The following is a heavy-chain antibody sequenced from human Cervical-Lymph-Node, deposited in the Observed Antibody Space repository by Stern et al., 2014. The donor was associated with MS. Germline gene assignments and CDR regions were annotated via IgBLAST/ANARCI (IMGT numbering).Heavy chain of an antibody. CDR3: ARAIVVVPPAGYFDY. J-gene: IGHJ4*02. CDR1: GGTFSSYA. D-gene: IGHD2-2*01. CDR2: ISPIFGTA. V-gene: IGHV1-69*01. Sequence: VQLVESGAEVKKPGSSVKVSCKASGGTFSSYAISWVRQAPGQGLEWMGGISPIFGTANYAQKFQGRVTITADESTSTAYMELSSLRSEDTAVYYCARAIVVVPPAGYFDYWGQGTLVTVSS.